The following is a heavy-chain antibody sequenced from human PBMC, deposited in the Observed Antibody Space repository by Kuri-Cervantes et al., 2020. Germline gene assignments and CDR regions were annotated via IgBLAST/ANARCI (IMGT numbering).Heavy chain of an antibody. D-gene: IGHD2/OR15-2a*01. V-gene: IGHV1-46*01. J-gene: IGHJ4*02. CDR2: INPSGGSP. CDR1: GYTFTSYY. CDR3: ARVNSRLLGAFDY. Sequence: ASVKVSCKASGYTFTSYYMHWVRQAPGQGLEWMGIINPSGGSPSYAQKFQGRVTITADESTSTAYMELSSLRSEDTAVYYCARVNSRLLGAFDYWGQGTLVTVSS.